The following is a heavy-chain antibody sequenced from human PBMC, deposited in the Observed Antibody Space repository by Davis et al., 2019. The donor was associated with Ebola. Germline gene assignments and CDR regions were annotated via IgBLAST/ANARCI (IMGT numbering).Heavy chain of an antibody. CDR2: FDPEDGEA. D-gene: IGHD3-16*01. CDR1: EYTLAELS. J-gene: IGHJ4*02. CDR3: AIGGLKGGFDY. Sequence: AASVKVSCKVSEYTLAELSIHWVRQAPGKGLEWMGCFDPEDGEAIYAQKFQGRVIMTEDTSTDTAHMELSRLTSDDTAIYYCAIGGLKGGFDYWGRGTLVTVSS. V-gene: IGHV1-24*01.